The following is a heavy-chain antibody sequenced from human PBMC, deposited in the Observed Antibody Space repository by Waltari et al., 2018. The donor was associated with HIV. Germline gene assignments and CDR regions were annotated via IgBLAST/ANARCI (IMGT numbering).Heavy chain of an antibody. CDR2: IRTKADRFAT. CDR1: GFSFSGPD. CDR3: HRRGKLFRGVVDLDV. J-gene: IGHJ6*02. V-gene: IGHV3-73*01. D-gene: IGHD3-10*01. Sequence: EVQLVQSGGDLVQPGGSLKVSCAASGFSFSGPDIHWVRQASGKGLEWIGRIRTKADRFATAYVASVKGRFIMSRDDSESKSYLQMSSLKIEDTAVYYCHRRGKLFRGVVDLDVWGQGTTVIVSS.